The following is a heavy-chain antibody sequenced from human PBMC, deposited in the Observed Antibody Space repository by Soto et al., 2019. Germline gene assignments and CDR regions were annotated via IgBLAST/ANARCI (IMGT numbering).Heavy chain of an antibody. CDR1: GFTFSTYG. Sequence: GGALRLSWSASGFTFSTYGMNWVRQAPGKGLEWFASISRGSSDTWYADSVKGRFIISRDNAQNSLFLQMNTLRPEDTAMYYCARVAYWGPGTQVTVAS. CDR2: ISRGSSDT. V-gene: IGHV3-21*01. J-gene: IGHJ4*02. CDR3: ARVAY.